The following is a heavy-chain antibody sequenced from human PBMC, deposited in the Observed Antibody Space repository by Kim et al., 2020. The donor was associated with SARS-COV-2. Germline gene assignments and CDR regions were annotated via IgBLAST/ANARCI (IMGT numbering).Heavy chain of an antibody. Sequence: GGSLRLSCAASGFDFSHHWMHWVRQAPGKGLELVATINPDGSETTYVDSVRGRFTISRDNAKNSLYLQMNSLRDVDTAGYYCARSNYFHNWGQVTLVTVS. CDR1: GFDFSHHW. CDR2: INPDGSET. CDR3: ARSNYFHN. V-gene: IGHV3-7*03. J-gene: IGHJ4*02.